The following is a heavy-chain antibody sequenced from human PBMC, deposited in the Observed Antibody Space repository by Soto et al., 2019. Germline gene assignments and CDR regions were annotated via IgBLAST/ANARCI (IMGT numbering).Heavy chain of an antibody. D-gene: IGHD6-19*01. Sequence: GASVKVSCKASGYTFTGYYMHWVRQAPGQGLEWMGWINPNSGGTNYAQKFQGRVTMTTDTSTSTACMELRSLRSDDTAVYYCARVANSRIAVAGTEGEMDYWGQGTLVTVSS. CDR3: ARVANSRIAVAGTEGEMDY. V-gene: IGHV1-2*02. CDR2: INPNSGGT. J-gene: IGHJ4*02. CDR1: GYTFTGYY.